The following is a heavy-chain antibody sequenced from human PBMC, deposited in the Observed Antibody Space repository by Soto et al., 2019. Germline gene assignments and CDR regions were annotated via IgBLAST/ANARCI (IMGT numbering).Heavy chain of an antibody. CDR2: ISSSSSTI. Sequence: EVQLVESGGGLVQPGGSLRLSCAASGFTFSSYSMNWVRQAPGKGLEWVSYISSSSSTIYYADSVKGRFTISRDNAKNSLYLEMNSLRDEDTAVYYCAREQQLVFSLGVDYWCQGTLVTVSS. J-gene: IGHJ4*02. CDR1: GFTFSSYS. CDR3: AREQQLVFSLGVDY. D-gene: IGHD6-13*01. V-gene: IGHV3-48*02.